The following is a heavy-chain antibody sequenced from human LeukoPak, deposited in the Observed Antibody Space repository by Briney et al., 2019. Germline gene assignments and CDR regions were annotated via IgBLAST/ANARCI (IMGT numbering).Heavy chain of an antibody. CDR1: GGSISSYY. CDR3: ARDRSVGVLPAPPFDF. J-gene: IGHJ4*02. V-gene: IGHV4-4*07. D-gene: IGHD6-6*01. Sequence: PSETLSLTCTVSGGSISSYYWSWIRQPARKGLEWVGSVFHSGNTYYNPSLKSRLTISADTSKNQFSLTLTSVTAADTAVYYCARDRSVGVLPAPPFDFWGQGTLVTVSS. CDR2: VFHSGNT.